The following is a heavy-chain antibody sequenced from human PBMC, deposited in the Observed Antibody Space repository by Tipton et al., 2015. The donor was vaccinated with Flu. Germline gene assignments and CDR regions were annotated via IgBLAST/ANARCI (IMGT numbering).Heavy chain of an antibody. V-gene: IGHV3-13*01. CDR2: IGTAGDT. CDR1: GFTFSSYD. J-gene: IGHJ5*02. CDR3: ARGRTRGFDP. Sequence: VQLVQSGGGSVQPGGSLRLSCAASGFTFSSYDMQWVRQATGKGLEWVSAIGTAGDTYYPGSVKGRFTISRENAKNSLYPQMNSLRAGDTAVYYCARGRTRGFDPWGQGTLVTVSS.